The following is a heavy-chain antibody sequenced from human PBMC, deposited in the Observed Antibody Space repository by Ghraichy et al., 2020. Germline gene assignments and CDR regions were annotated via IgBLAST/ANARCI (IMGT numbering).Heavy chain of an antibody. J-gene: IGHJ4*02. D-gene: IGHD3-22*01. Sequence: SQTLPLTCAVYGGSFSGYYWSWIRQPPGKGLEWIGEINHSGSTNYNPSLKSRVTISVDTSKNQFSLKLSSVTAADTAVYYCARRPFFPRYHYYDSSGYPPYFDYWGQGTLVTVSS. V-gene: IGHV4-34*01. CDR2: INHSGST. CDR3: ARRPFFPRYHYYDSSGYPPYFDY. CDR1: GGSFSGYY.